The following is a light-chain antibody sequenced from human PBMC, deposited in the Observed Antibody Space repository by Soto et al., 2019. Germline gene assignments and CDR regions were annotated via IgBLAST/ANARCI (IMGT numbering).Light chain of an antibody. Sequence: ALTQPASVSGSPGQSITISCTGTSSDVGSYNLVSWYQQHPGKAPKLMIYEGSKRPSGVSNRFSGSKSGNTASLTISGLQAEDEADYYCCSYAGSSTPWVFGGGTKLTVL. J-gene: IGLJ3*02. CDR3: CSYAGSSTPWV. CDR1: SSDVGSYNL. CDR2: EGS. V-gene: IGLV2-23*01.